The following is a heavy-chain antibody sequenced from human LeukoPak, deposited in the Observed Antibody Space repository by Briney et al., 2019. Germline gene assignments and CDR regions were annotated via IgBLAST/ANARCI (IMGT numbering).Heavy chain of an antibody. D-gene: IGHD3-22*01. J-gene: IGHJ4*02. CDR2: ISYDGSNK. Sequence: PGRSLRLSCAASGFTFSSYAMHWVRQAPGKGLEWVAVISYDGSNKYYADSVKGRFTISRDNAKNSLYLQMNSLRAEDTAVYYCARDRIDDSSGYYHDYWGQGTLVTVSS. CDR3: ARDRIDDSSGYYHDY. CDR1: GFTFSSYA. V-gene: IGHV3-30-3*01.